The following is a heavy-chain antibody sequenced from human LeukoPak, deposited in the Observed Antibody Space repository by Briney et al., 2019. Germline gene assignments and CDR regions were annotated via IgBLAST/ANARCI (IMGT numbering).Heavy chain of an antibody. V-gene: IGHV7-4-1*02. CDR2: INTNTGNP. Sequence: ASVKVSCKASGYTFTSYAMNWVRQAPGQGLEWMGWINTNTGNPTYAQGFTGRFVFSLDTSGSTAYMQISSLKAEDTAVYYCAREGGIHYYGSGSYYKTPWAFDIWGQGTMVTVSS. CDR3: AREGGIHYYGSGSYYKTPWAFDI. J-gene: IGHJ3*02. CDR1: GYTFTSYA. D-gene: IGHD3-10*01.